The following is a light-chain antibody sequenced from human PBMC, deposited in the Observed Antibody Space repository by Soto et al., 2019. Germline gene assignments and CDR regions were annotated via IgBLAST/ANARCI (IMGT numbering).Light chain of an antibody. V-gene: IGLV2-8*01. CDR3: SSYTDRKNLV. CDR1: SSDIGGYNS. J-gene: IGLJ1*01. CDR2: DVT. Sequence: QSALTQSPSASGSPGQSVTISCTGTSSDIGGYNSVSWYQQHPGKAPKVVIYDVTKRPSGVPDRFSGSKSGNTASLTVSALQAEDEADYYCSSYTDRKNLVFGTGTKVTV.